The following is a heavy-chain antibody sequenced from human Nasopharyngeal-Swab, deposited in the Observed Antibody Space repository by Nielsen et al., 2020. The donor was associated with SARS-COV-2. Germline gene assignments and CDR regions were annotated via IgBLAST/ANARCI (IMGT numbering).Heavy chain of an antibody. J-gene: IGHJ6*03. CDR3: ARDRYGSESYYMDV. CDR1: GYSFTSYH. CDR2: INPSGGSA. Sequence: ASVKVSCKASGYSFTSYHMYWVRQAPGQGLEWMGIINPSGGSATYAQRFQGKVTMTRDTSTSTVFMELSSLKSEDTAVYYCARDRYGSESYYMDVWGKGTTVTVSS. D-gene: IGHD3-10*01. V-gene: IGHV1-46*01.